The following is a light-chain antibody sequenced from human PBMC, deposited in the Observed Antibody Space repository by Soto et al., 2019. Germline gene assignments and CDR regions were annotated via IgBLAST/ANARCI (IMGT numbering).Light chain of an antibody. Sequence: QSVLTQPASVSGSPGQSITISCTGTSSDVGNCNCVSWYQQHPGKAPKLLISDVTTRPSGVSNRFSGSKSGNTASLTISGFQAEDEADYYCSSYSTIATRVFGTGTKLTVL. CDR1: SSDVGNCNC. V-gene: IGLV2-14*03. CDR3: SSYSTIATRV. J-gene: IGLJ1*01. CDR2: DVT.